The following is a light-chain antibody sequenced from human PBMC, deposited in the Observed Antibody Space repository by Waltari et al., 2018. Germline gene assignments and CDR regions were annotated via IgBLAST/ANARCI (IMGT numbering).Light chain of an antibody. Sequence: QSALTQPASVSGSPGQSIALSCTGTTSDVGGYDYVSWYQQHPGKAPKLMIYDVSNRPSGVSNRFSGSKSGNTASLTISGLQAEDEADYYCSSYTTSGTLFGTGTKVTVL. CDR2: DVS. V-gene: IGLV2-14*03. CDR1: TSDVGGYDY. CDR3: SSYTTSGTL. J-gene: IGLJ1*01.